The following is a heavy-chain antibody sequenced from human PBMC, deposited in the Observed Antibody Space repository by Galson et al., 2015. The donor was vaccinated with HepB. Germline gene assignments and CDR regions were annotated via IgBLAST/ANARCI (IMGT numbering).Heavy chain of an antibody. CDR3: ARPSQSGYDWGGPGSWDDAFDI. J-gene: IGHJ3*02. D-gene: IGHD5-12*01. CDR2: IYPGDSDT. Sequence: QSGAEVKKPGESLKISCKGSGYSFTSYWIGWVRQMPGKGLEWMGIIYPGDSDTRYSPSFQGQVTISADKSISTAYLQWSSLKASDTAMYYCARPSQSGYDWGGPGSWDDAFDIWGQGTMVTVSS. V-gene: IGHV5-51*01. CDR1: GYSFTSYW.